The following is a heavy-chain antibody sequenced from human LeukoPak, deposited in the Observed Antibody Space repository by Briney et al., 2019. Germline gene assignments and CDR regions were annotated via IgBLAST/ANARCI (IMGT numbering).Heavy chain of an antibody. CDR3: AKGPQVGSGYHPDY. D-gene: IGHD3-22*01. Sequence: GALRLSCAASGSTFDSYALTWVRQARRKGLEWVSTITGSDDRTYYADSVKGRFTISRDYSKNTLHLQLNSLRAEDTAMYYCAKGPQVGSGYHPDYWGQGTVVTVSS. J-gene: IGHJ4*02. CDR2: ITGSDDRT. CDR1: GSTFDSYA. V-gene: IGHV3-23*01.